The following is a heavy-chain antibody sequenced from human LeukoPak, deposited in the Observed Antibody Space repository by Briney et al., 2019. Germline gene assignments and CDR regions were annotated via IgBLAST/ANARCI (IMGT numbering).Heavy chain of an antibody. CDR3: AKVPIEVVTAIDY. CDR2: ISGSGGST. CDR1: GFTFSSYA. V-gene: IGHV3-23*01. Sequence: GGSLRLSCAASGFTFSSYAMSWVRQAPGNGLEWVSAISGSGGSTYYADSVKGRFTISRDNSKNTLYLQMNSLRAEDTAVYYCAKVPIEVVTAIDYWGQGTLVTVSS. J-gene: IGHJ4*02. D-gene: IGHD2-21*02.